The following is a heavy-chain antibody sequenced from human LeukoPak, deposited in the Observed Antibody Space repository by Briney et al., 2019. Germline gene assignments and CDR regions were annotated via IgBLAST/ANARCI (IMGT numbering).Heavy chain of an antibody. V-gene: IGHV3-30-3*01. CDR1: GFTFNNYA. Sequence: GRSLRLSCAPSGFTFNNYAIHWVRQAPGKGLEWVAIISFDGGNKYYADSVKGRFTISRDNSKNTLYLQMNSLRAEDTAVYYCARDGIVGSPLFKFDYWGQGTLVTVSS. J-gene: IGHJ4*02. CDR3: ARDGIVGSPLFKFDY. CDR2: ISFDGGNK. D-gene: IGHD1-26*01.